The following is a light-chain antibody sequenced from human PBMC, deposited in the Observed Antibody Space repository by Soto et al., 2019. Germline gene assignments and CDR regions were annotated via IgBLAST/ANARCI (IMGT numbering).Light chain of an antibody. CDR2: AAS. J-gene: IGKJ1*01. CDR3: QKYNSVPRT. CDR1: QGISNY. Sequence: DVQMTQAPSSLSASVGDRVTIACRASQGISNYVAWYQQKPGKVPKLLIYAASTLQSGVPSRFSGSGSGTDFTLTISSLQPEDVATYYCQKYNSVPRTFGQGTKVEIK. V-gene: IGKV1-27*01.